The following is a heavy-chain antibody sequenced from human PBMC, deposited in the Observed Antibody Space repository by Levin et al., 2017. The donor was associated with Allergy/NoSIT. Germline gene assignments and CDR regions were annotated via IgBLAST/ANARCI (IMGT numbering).Heavy chain of an antibody. CDR1: GFTFSSTW. CDR2: IKPDGSRT. J-gene: IGHJ4*02. D-gene: IGHD6-19*01. V-gene: IGHV3-7*02. Sequence: GGSLRLSCAASGFTFSSTWMSWVRLAPGKGMEWVANIKPDGSRTYYVDSVKGRFTISRDNAKISLFLQMNSLSVEDRAVYYCASGRFSSGWYPDYFDYWGQGTLVTVSS. CDR3: ASGRFSSGWYPDYFDY.